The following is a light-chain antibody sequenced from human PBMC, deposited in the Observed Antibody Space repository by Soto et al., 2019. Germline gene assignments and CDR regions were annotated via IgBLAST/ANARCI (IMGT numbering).Light chain of an antibody. J-gene: IGKJ1*01. CDR1: QSVSSSY. CDR2: GSS. CDR3: QLYGSSLT. Sequence: EIVLTQSPGTLSLSPGERATLSCRASQSVSSSYLGWHQQKPGQAPRLLIYGSSSRATGIPDRFSGSGSGTDFTLTISRLEPEDFAVYYCQLYGSSLTFGQGTKVDIK. V-gene: IGKV3-20*01.